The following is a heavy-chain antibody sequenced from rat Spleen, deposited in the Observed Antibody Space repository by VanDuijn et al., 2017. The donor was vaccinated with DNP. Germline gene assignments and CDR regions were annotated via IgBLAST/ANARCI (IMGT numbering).Heavy chain of an antibody. CDR2: INKDSSTI. V-gene: IGHV4-2*01. CDR1: GFTFNDHW. J-gene: IGHJ4*01. Sequence: EVKLVESGGGPVQPGRSLRLSCVAAGFTFNDHWMAWARQAPGKGLEWIGEINKDSSTINYTPSLKDKFTISRDNAQNTLYLQMSKLGSEDTAIYYCVRQGYGMDVWGQGTSVTVSS. CDR3: VRQGYGMDV.